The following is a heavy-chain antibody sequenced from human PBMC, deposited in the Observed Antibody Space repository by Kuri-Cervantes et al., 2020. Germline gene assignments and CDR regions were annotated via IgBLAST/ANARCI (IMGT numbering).Heavy chain of an antibody. CDR2: ISSSSGYI. J-gene: IGHJ4*02. CDR1: GFTFSSYS. D-gene: IGHD1-26*01. V-gene: IGHV3-21*01. Sequence: GESLRLSCAASGFTFSSYSMNWVRQAPGKGLEWVSSISSSSGYIYYADSVKGRFTIFRDDAKKTLYLQMNSLRAEDTAVYYCARGALGRSNGSPGLWGQGTLVTVSS. CDR3: ARGALGRSNGSPGL.